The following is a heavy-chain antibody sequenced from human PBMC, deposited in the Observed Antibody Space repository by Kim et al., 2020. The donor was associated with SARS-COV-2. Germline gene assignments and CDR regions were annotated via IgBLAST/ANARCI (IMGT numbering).Heavy chain of an antibody. V-gene: IGHV3-49*04. CDR3: TILRFLEWAFGNYYYYGMDV. Sequence: GGSRRLSCTASGFTFGDYAMSWVRQAPGKGLEWVGFIRSKAYGGTTEYAASVKGRFTISRDDSKSIAYLQMNSLKTEDTAVYYCTILRFLEWAFGNYYYYGMDVWGQGTTVTVSS. J-gene: IGHJ6*02. D-gene: IGHD3-3*01. CDR2: IRSKAYGGTT. CDR1: GFTFGDYA.